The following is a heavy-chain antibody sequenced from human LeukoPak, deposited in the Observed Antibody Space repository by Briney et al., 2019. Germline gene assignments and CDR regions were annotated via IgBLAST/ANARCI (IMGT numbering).Heavy chain of an antibody. CDR1: GFTFSKNW. D-gene: IGHD3-22*01. CDR3: AKGPRYYYEPLNYFDY. Sequence: GSLRLSCAASGFTFSKNWMSWVRLAPGKGLEWVAVISYDGSNKYYADSVKGRFTISRDNSKNTLYLQINSLRAEDTAVYYCAKGPRYYYEPLNYFDYWGQGTLVTVSS. CDR2: ISYDGSNK. V-gene: IGHV3-30*18. J-gene: IGHJ4*02.